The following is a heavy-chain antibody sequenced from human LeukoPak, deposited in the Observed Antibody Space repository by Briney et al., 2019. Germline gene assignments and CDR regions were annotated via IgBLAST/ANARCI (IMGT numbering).Heavy chain of an antibody. D-gene: IGHD3-3*01. CDR1: GFTFTEYY. Sequence: ASVKVSCKASGFTFTEYYIHWVRQAPGQGLEWMGWINPNTGGTKYAERFQGRVTMTRDTSNSTASMDLSSLRSDDTAVYYCTRVQYNFWSGYYDQYMDVWGKGTTVTVSS. J-gene: IGHJ6*03. CDR3: TRVQYNFWSGYYDQYMDV. V-gene: IGHV1-2*02. CDR2: INPNTGGT.